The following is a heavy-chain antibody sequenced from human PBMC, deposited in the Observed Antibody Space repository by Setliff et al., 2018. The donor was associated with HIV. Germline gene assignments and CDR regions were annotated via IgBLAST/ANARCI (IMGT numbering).Heavy chain of an antibody. J-gene: IGHJ3*02. Sequence: GGSLRLSCAASRFTFSSYAMSWVRQAPGKGLEWVSAISGSGGSTYYADSVKGRFTISRDNSKNTLYLQMNSLRAEDTAVYYCARDWLADGYSTKFAFDIWGQGTMVTVSS. V-gene: IGHV3-23*01. CDR3: ARDWLADGYSTKFAFDI. CDR1: RFTFSSYA. D-gene: IGHD5-18*01. CDR2: ISGSGGST.